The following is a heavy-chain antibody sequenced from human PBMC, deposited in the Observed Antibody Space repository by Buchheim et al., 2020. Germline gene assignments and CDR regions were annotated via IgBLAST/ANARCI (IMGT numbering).Heavy chain of an antibody. J-gene: IGHJ2*01. CDR2: INHGGGT. CDR3: ARGRASKYGGHDYWYFDL. Sequence: QVQLQQWGAGLLKPSETLSLTCAVYRGSFSGYFWAWIRQPPGKGLEWVGEINHGGGTNYNPSLQSRVTISADTSQNQVSLKLRSVTAADTAVYFCARGRASKYGGHDYWYFDLWGRGTL. D-gene: IGHD4-23*01. V-gene: IGHV4-34*01. CDR1: RGSFSGYF.